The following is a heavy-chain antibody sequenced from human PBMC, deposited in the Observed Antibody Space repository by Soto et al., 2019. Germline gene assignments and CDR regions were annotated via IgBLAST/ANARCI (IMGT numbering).Heavy chain of an antibody. CDR2: MFPGDSTT. D-gene: IGHD2-2*01. Sequence: GESLKISCKGSGFTFTAYWIGWVRQMPGKGLEWMGIMFPGDSTTRYSPSFQGQVTMSADKSISTAYLQWNSLKASDTAMYYCARVVIGYCSSTSCPADYWGQGALVTVSS. J-gene: IGHJ4*02. CDR3: ARVVIGYCSSTSCPADY. CDR1: GFTFTAYW. V-gene: IGHV5-51*01.